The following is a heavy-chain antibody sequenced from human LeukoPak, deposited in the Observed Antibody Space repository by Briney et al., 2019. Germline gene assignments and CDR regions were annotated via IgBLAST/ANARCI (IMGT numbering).Heavy chain of an antibody. D-gene: IGHD5-12*01. Sequence: GGALRLSCAASGFNFIGYSMNWVRQAPGKGLEWISYIGISSGNTKYADSVKGRFTISRDKARNSLYLQMNSLRVEDTAVYYCARDHRYAFDNWGHGTLVTVSS. CDR3: ARDHRYAFDN. J-gene: IGHJ4*01. CDR2: IGISSGNT. V-gene: IGHV3-48*01. CDR1: GFNFIGYS.